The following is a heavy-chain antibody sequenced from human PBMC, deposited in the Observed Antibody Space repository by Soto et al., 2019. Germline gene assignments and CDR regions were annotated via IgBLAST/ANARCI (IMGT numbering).Heavy chain of an antibody. CDR1: GFTFNNYW. CDR2: INQDGSVK. Sequence: GGSLRLSCAVSGFTFNNYWMTLVRQAPGKGLEGVANINQDGSVKYYGASVEDRFTVSRDNPRNSLFLQMNSLRAGDTAMYYCSRIGYSSSSEDYWGQGTQVTVSS. V-gene: IGHV3-7*05. J-gene: IGHJ4*02. CDR3: SRIGYSSSSEDY. D-gene: IGHD6-6*01.